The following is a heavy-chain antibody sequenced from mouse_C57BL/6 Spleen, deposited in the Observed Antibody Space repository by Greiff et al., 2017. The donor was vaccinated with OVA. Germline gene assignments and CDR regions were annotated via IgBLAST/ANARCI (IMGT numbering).Heavy chain of an antibody. CDR1: GFNIKHTY. CDR3: ATTPFYGSSLNAMDY. Sequence: EVKLVESVAELVRPGASVKLSCTASGFNIKHTYMPWVKQRPEQGLEWIGRIDPANGNTKYDPKFQGQATITADTSSNTAYLQLSSLTSEDTAIYYCATTPFYGSSLNAMDYWGQGTSGTVSS. J-gene: IGHJ4*01. V-gene: IGHV14-3*01. CDR2: IDPANGNT. D-gene: IGHD1-1*01.